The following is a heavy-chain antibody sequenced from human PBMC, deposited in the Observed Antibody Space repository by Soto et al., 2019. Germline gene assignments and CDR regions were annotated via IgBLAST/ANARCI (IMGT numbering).Heavy chain of an antibody. J-gene: IGHJ4*02. V-gene: IGHV1-24*01. CDR3: ATLYSSSSYDQYYFDY. Sequence: ASVKVSCKVSGYTLTELSMHWVRQAPGKGLEWMGGFDPEDGETIYAQKFQGRVTMTEDTSTDTAYMELSSLRSEDTAMYYCATLYSSSSYDQYYFDYWGQGTLVTVSS. CDR2: FDPEDGET. D-gene: IGHD6-6*01. CDR1: GYTLTELS.